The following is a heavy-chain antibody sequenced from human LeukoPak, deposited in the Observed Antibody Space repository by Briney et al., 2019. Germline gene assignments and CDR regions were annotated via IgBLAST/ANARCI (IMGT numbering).Heavy chain of an antibody. CDR3: ASAGRDYYYYYGMDV. CDR2: ISADNGNT. Sequence: GASVKVSCKASGYTFSSYGISWVRQAPGQGLEWMGRISADNGNTNYVQRLQGRVTMTTDTSTSTAYMELSSLRSEDTAVYYCASAGRDYYYYYGMDVWGQGTTVTVSS. CDR1: GYTFSSYG. V-gene: IGHV1-18*01. J-gene: IGHJ6*02. D-gene: IGHD3-10*01.